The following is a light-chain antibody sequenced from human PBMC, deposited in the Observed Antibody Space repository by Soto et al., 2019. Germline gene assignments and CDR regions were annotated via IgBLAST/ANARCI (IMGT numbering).Light chain of an antibody. V-gene: IGKV3-20*01. CDR1: QSVNSNY. CDR2: GAS. J-gene: IGKJ2*01. CDR3: HQHGSSPYT. Sequence: EIVLTQSPGTLSLSPGERAILSCRASQSVNSNYLAWYQQKPGQAPRLLIYGASSRATGVSNRFSGSGSGTDFTLTISSLEPEVFAVYYCHQHGSSPYTFGQGTKLEIK.